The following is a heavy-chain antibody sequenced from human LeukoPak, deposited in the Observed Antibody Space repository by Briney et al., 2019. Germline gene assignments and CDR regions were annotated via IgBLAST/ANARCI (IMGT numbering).Heavy chain of an antibody. Sequence: GGSLRLSCAASGFTFSSYWMHWVCQAPGKGLVWVSRVNTDGSSTSYADSVKGRFTISRDNAKNTLYLQMNSLRAEDTAVYYCARDYCSSTSCHAFDIWGQGTMVTVSS. CDR1: GFTFSSYW. D-gene: IGHD2-2*01. CDR3: ARDYCSSTSCHAFDI. CDR2: VNTDGSST. V-gene: IGHV3-74*01. J-gene: IGHJ3*02.